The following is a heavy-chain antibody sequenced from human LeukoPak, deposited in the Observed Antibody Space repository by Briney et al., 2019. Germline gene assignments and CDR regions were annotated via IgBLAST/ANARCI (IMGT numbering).Heavy chain of an antibody. CDR2: IYYSGST. CDR3: AAPDSTDAFDI. Sequence: SETLSLTCTVSGGSISSSSYYWGWIRQPPGKGLEWIGSIYYSGSTYYNPSLKSRVTISVDTSKNQFSLKLSSVTAADTAVYYCAAPDSTDAFDIWGQGTMVTVSS. D-gene: IGHD3-22*01. J-gene: IGHJ3*02. CDR1: GGSISSSSYY. V-gene: IGHV4-39*01.